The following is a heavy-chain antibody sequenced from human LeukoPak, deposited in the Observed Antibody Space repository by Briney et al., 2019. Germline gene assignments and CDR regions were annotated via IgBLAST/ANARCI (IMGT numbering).Heavy chain of an antibody. J-gene: IGHJ3*02. CDR3: ARGDYDYVWGAPHDAFDI. Sequence: PSETLSLTCAVSGGSISSGGYSWSWIRQPPGKGLEWIGYIYHSGSTYYNPSLKSRVTISVYRSKNQFSLKLSSVTAADTAVYYCARGDYDYVWGAPHDAFDIWGQGTMVTVSS. CDR2: IYHSGST. V-gene: IGHV4-30-2*01. CDR1: GGSISSGGYS. D-gene: IGHD3-16*01.